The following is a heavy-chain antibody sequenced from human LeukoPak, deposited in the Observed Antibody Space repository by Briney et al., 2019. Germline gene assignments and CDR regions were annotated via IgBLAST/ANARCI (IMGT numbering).Heavy chain of an antibody. V-gene: IGHV4-34*01. Sequence: PSETLSLTCAVYGGSFSGYYWSWIRQPPGKGLEWIGEINHSGSTNYNPSLKSRVTITVDTFKNQFALKLSSVIAADTAVYYCARGRELLWFGEFGDAFDIWCQGPMVTVSS. CDR3: ARGRELLWFGEFGDAFDI. D-gene: IGHD3-10*01. CDR1: GGSFSGYY. J-gene: IGHJ3*02. CDR2: INHSGST.